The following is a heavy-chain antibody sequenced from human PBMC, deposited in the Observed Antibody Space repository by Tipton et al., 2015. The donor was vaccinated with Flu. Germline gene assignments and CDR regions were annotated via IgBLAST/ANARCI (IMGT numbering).Heavy chain of an antibody. CDR2: ISYDETNK. Sequence: SLRLSCAATGFTFTNYGMHWVRQAPGKGLEWMAVISYDETNKYYADPVKGRFTISRDNSKNTLYLQMSSLRAEDTALYYCAKDRGSGWFGGTDVWGQGPTVIVSS. J-gene: IGHJ6*02. D-gene: IGHD6-19*01. CDR1: GFTFTNYG. V-gene: IGHV3-30*18. CDR3: AKDRGSGWFGGTDV.